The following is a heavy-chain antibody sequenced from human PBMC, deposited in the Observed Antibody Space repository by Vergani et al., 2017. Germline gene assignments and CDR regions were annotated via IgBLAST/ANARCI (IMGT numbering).Heavy chain of an antibody. Sequence: QVQLQESGPGLVKPSETLSLTCTVSGGSISSYYWSWIRQPPGKGLEWIGYIYYSGDTNYNAALKSRVTISVDTSKNQFSLKLSSVTAADTAVYYCARDKGCSGGSCSPSFQHWGQGTLVTVSS. CDR1: GGSISSYY. D-gene: IGHD2-15*01. CDR2: IYYSGDT. CDR3: ARDKGCSGGSCSPSFQH. V-gene: IGHV4-59*12. J-gene: IGHJ1*01.